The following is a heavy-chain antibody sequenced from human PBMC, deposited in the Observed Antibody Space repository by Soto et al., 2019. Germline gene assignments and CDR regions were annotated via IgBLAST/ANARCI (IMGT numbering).Heavy chain of an antibody. J-gene: IGHJ4*02. Sequence: EVQLVESGGGLVKPGGSLRLSCAASGFTFSSYSMNWVRQAPGKGLEWVSSISSSRSYIYYADSVKGRFTISRDNAKNSLYLQMNSLRAEDTAVYYCARDSCSSTSCFDWGQGTLVTVSS. V-gene: IGHV3-21*01. D-gene: IGHD2-2*01. CDR3: ARDSCSSTSCFD. CDR1: GFTFSSYS. CDR2: ISSSRSYI.